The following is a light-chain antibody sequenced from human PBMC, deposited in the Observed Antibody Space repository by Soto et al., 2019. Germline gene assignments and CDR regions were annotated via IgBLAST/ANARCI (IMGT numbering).Light chain of an antibody. CDR3: QQYGSSPGT. Sequence: EIVLTQSPGTLSLSPGERATLACRASQSVSSNYLAWYQQKPGQAPRRLIYGASSRATGIPDRFSGSGSGTDFALTINRLEPEDFAVYYCQQYGSSPGTFGQGTKVDIK. CDR2: GAS. V-gene: IGKV3-20*01. J-gene: IGKJ1*01. CDR1: QSVSSNY.